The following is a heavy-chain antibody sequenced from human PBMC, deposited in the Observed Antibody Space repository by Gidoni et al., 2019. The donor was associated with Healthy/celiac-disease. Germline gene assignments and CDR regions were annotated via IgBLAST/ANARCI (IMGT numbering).Heavy chain of an antibody. CDR3: ARALRGVDAFDI. J-gene: IGHJ3*02. V-gene: IGHV3-30-3*01. Sequence: QVQLVESGGGVVQPGRSLRLSCAASGFPFSSYAMHWVRQAPGKGLEWVAVISYDGSNKYYADSVKGRFTISRDNSKNTLYLQMNSLRAEDTAVYYCARALRGVDAFDIWGQGTMVTVSS. CDR1: GFPFSSYA. CDR2: ISYDGSNK. D-gene: IGHD2-8*01.